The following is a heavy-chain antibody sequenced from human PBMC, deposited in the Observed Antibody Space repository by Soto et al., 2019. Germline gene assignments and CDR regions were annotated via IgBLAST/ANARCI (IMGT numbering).Heavy chain of an antibody. CDR1: GYTFTSYD. J-gene: IGHJ5*02. CDR3: ARGITIFGVVDP. Sequence: QVQLVQYGAEVKKPGASVKVSCKASGYTFTSYDINWVRQATGQGLEWMGWMNPNSGNTGYAKKFQGRVTITRKTSISTAYMELSSLRSEDTAVYYCARGITIFGVVDPGGQGTLVTVSS. CDR2: MNPNSGNT. V-gene: IGHV1-8*01. D-gene: IGHD3-3*01.